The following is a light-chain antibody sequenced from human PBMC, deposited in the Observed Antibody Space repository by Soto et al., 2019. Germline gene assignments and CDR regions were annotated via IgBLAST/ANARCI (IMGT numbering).Light chain of an antibody. V-gene: IGKV3-15*01. CDR2: GAS. Sequence: EIVLTQSPATLSLSPGERATLSCRASQSVSSNLAWYHQKPGQAPRLLIFGASTRATGIPIRFSGSGSGTEFTLTISSLQSEDFAVYYCQQYKDWPLITFGQGTRLEIK. CDR1: QSVSSN. CDR3: QQYKDWPLIT. J-gene: IGKJ5*01.